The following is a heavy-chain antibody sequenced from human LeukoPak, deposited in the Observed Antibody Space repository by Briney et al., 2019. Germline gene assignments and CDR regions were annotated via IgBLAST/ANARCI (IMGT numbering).Heavy chain of an antibody. D-gene: IGHD3-10*01. V-gene: IGHV1-2*04. CDR3: ARGGSGSYLSPAFYGMDV. Sequence: ASVKVSCKASGYTFTGYYMHWVRQAPGQGLEWMGWINPNSGGTNYAQKFQGWVTMTRDTSISTAYMELSRLRPDDTAVYYCARGGSGSYLSPAFYGMDVWGKGTTVTVSS. J-gene: IGHJ6*04. CDR1: GYTFTGYY. CDR2: INPNSGGT.